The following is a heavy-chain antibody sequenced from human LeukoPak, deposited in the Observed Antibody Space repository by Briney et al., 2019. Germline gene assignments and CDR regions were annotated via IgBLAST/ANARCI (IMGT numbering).Heavy chain of an antibody. CDR2: IYYSGST. J-gene: IGHJ5*02. CDR3: ARGSGYDRPEDKFDP. V-gene: IGHV4-39*07. CDR1: GGSISSSSYY. D-gene: IGHD5-12*01. Sequence: SETLSLTCTVSGGSISSSSYYWGWIRQPPGKGLEWIGSIYYSGSTYYNPSLKSRVTISVDTSKNQFSLKLSSVTAADTAVYYCARGSGYDRPEDKFDPWGQGTLVTVSS.